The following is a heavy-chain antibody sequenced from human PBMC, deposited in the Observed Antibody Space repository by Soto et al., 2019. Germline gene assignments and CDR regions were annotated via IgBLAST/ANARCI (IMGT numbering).Heavy chain of an antibody. J-gene: IGHJ3*02. CDR3: AKPKSDSHDAFDI. V-gene: IGHV3-30*18. CDR2: ISYDGSNK. CDR1: GFSFNTYG. Sequence: GGSLRLSCAASGFSFNTYGMHWARQAPGKGLEWVAVISYDGSNKYYADSVTGRFTISRDNSKNTLYLQMNSLRAEDTAVYYCAKPKSDSHDAFDIWGQGTLVTVSS. D-gene: IGHD2-21*02.